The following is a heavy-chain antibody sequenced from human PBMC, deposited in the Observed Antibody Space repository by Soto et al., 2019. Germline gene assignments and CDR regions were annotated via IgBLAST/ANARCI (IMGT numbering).Heavy chain of an antibody. CDR2: ISWNSGSI. V-gene: IGHV3-9*01. CDR1: GFTFDDYA. J-gene: IGHJ6*02. CDR3: AKHMVRGVIIANYYYYYGMDV. D-gene: IGHD3-10*01. Sequence: PGGSPRLSCAASGFTFDDYAMHWVRQAPGKGLEWVSGISWNSGSIGYADSVKGRFTISRDNAKNSLYLQMNSLRAEDTALYYCAKHMVRGVIIANYYYYYGMDVWGQGTTVTVSS.